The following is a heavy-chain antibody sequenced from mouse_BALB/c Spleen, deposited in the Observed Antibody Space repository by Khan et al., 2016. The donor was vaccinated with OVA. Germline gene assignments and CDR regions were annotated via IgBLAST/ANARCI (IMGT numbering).Heavy chain of an antibody. CDR2: ISTGDTYT. CDR3: ARPPVTTEGATSYWFFDV. V-gene: IGHV5-9-3*01. D-gene: IGHD2-12*01. CDR1: GFTFSTYA. J-gene: IGHJ1*01. Sequence: EVQLVESGGGLVKSGGSLKLSCAASGFTFSTYAMSWVRQTPEKRLEWVATISTGDTYTYYPDSVKGRFTISRDNAKNTLYLQMSSLRSEDTAMYYCARPPVTTEGATSYWFFDVWGAGTTVTVST.